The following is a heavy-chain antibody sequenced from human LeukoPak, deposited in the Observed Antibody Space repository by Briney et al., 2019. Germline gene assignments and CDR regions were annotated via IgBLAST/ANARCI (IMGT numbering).Heavy chain of an antibody. V-gene: IGHV4-61*02. D-gene: IGHD3-16*01. Sequence: SETLSLTCTVSGGSISSDRFYWTWDRQPAGKRPEWIGRIKSSNTNYNPSLKSRVNISVDTSTNQFSLKLSSLTAADTAVYYCARVPDWTYVPDYWGQGTLVTVSS. CDR2: IKSSNT. J-gene: IGHJ4*02. CDR3: ARVPDWTYVPDY. CDR1: GGSISSDRFY.